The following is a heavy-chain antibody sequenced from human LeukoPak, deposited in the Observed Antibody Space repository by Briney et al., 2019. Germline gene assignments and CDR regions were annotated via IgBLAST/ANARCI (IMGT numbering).Heavy chain of an antibody. J-gene: IGHJ4*02. V-gene: IGHV3-74*01. CDR1: GFTFSSYW. Sequence: HGGSLRLSCAASGFTFSSYWVHWVRQAPGKGLVWVSRINSDGSSTSYADSVKGRFTISRDNAKNTLYLQMNSLRAEDTAVYYCAATYYYDTYFDYWGQGALVTVSS. CDR3: AATYYYDTYFDY. D-gene: IGHD3-22*01. CDR2: INSDGSST.